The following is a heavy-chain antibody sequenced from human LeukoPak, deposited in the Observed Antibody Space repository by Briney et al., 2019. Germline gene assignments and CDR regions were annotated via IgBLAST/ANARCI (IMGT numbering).Heavy chain of an antibody. CDR3: ARYPYSDSGVWQAFDY. D-gene: IGHD5-12*01. CDR2: MHYIGIT. V-gene: IGHV4-39*01. Sequence: SETLSLTCIVSGGSFSSGSHYWGWIRQPPGKGLEWIARMHYIGITYHNPSLTSRVTISVDTSKNQFSLRLSSVTAADTAVYYCARYPYSDSGVWQAFDYWGQGTLVTVSS. CDR1: GGSFSSGSHY. J-gene: IGHJ4*02.